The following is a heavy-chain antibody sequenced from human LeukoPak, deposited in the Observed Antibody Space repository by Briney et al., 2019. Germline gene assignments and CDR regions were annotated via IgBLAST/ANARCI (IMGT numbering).Heavy chain of an antibody. CDR1: GGSFSGHW. J-gene: IGHJ5*01. Sequence: SDTLFLTCGASGGSFSGHWWTWIRQAPRKGLELIGEINHLGGTNYNPSLQSQLIISADPAINPVSLHLSSLAAADAAIYYWARDGDGPVAGLDSLGDGTLVIVSS. D-gene: IGHD6-19*01. V-gene: IGHV4-34*01. CDR3: ARDGDGPVAGLDS. CDR2: INHLGGT.